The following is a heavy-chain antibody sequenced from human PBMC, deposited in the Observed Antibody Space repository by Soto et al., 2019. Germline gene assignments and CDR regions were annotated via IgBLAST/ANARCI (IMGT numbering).Heavy chain of an antibody. V-gene: IGHV1-46*01. CDR3: ARDQSYIAIYFWLDT. Sequence: QVHLVQSGAEVKKPGASVKVSCKASGYRFTSTYMHWVRQAPGQGLEWMGVIDPNGGRRIYSEKFQGRVTLSRDPSTATDYMQLISLRSEDTAMYYCARDQSYIAIYFWLDTWGQGTLVTVSS. CDR2: IDPNGGRR. CDR1: GYRFTSTY. D-gene: IGHD2-21*01. J-gene: IGHJ5*02.